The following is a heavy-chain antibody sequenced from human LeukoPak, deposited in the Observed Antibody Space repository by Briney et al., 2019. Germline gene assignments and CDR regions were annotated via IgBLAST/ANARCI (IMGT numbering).Heavy chain of an antibody. D-gene: IGHD3-22*01. J-gene: IGHJ4*02. Sequence: GGSLRLSCAASGFTFSSYVMHWVRQAPGKGLEWVAVISYDGSKKYYADSVKGRFTISRDNSKNTLYLQMNSLRAEDTAVYYCARNVYYYDSSGYYPYYFDYWGQGTLVTVSS. V-gene: IGHV3-30-3*01. CDR2: ISYDGSKK. CDR1: GFTFSSYV. CDR3: ARNVYYYDSSGYYPYYFDY.